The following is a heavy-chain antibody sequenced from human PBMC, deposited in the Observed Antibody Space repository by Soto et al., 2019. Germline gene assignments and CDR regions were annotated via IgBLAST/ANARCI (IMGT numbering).Heavy chain of an antibody. Sequence: SETLSLTCTVSGGSISSYYWSWIRQPPGKGLEWIGHIYYSGSTNYNPSLKSRVTISVDTSKNQFSLKLSSVTAADTAVYYCARARGSGSYYMTPYYFXFWCQGSLVTGSS. J-gene: IGHJ4*02. CDR2: IYYSGST. CDR3: ARARGSGSYYMTPYYFXF. CDR1: GGSISSYY. D-gene: IGHD3-10*01. V-gene: IGHV4-59*01.